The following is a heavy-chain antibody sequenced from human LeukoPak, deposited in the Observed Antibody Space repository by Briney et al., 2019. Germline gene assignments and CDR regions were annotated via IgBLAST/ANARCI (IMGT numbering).Heavy chain of an antibody. V-gene: IGHV5-51*01. CDR1: GYSFTSYW. Sequence: GESLKISCKGSGYSFTSYWIGWVRQMPGKGLVWMGIIYPGDSDTRYSPSFQGQVTISADKSISTAYLQWSSLKASDTAMYYCARGPMVYAIFFDYWGQGTLVTVSS. CDR2: IYPGDSDT. D-gene: IGHD2-8*01. J-gene: IGHJ4*02. CDR3: ARGPMVYAIFFDY.